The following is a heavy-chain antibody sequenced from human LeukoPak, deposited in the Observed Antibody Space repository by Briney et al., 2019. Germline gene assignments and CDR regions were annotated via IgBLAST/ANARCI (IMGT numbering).Heavy chain of an antibody. J-gene: IGHJ6*02. V-gene: IGHV4-4*07. CDR1: GGSISSYY. CDR3: ARDLGGQLLFASYYYYGMDV. CDR2: IYTSGST. D-gene: IGHD2-2*01. Sequence: PSETLSLTCTVSGGSISSYYWSWIRQPAGKGLEWIGRIYTSGSTNYNPSLRSRVTMSVDTSKNQFSLKLSSVTAADTAVYYCARDLGGQLLFASYYYYGMDVWGQGTTVTVSS.